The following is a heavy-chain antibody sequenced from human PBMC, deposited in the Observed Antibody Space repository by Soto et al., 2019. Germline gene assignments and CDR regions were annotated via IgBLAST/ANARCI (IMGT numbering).Heavy chain of an antibody. D-gene: IGHD2-15*01. Sequence: GGSLRLSCAASGFTFSSSAISWVRQAPGKGLEWVSAVSANGQGIYYADSVRGRFTISRDNSKNSLFLQMDSLRAEDSAVYYCASATVVAATFDFWGQGTLVTVSS. J-gene: IGHJ4*02. V-gene: IGHV3-23*01. CDR2: VSANGQGI. CDR3: ASATVVAATFDF. CDR1: GFTFSSSA.